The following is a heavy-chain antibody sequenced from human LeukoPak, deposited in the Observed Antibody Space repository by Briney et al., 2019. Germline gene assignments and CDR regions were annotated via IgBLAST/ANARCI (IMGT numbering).Heavy chain of an antibody. D-gene: IGHD3-22*01. Sequence: GGSLRLSCAVSGFAFSNYWMSWVRQAPGKGLEWVANIKQDGSEKYYVDSVKGRFTISRDNAKNSLYLQMNSLRADDTAVYYCARDGTHYDSSGYYVFLDYWGQGTLVTVSS. CDR2: IKQDGSEK. J-gene: IGHJ4*02. V-gene: IGHV3-7*01. CDR1: GFAFSNYW. CDR3: ARDGTHYDSSGYYVFLDY.